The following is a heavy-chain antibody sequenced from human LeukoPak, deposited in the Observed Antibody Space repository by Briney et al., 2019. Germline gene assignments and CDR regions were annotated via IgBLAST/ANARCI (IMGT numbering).Heavy chain of an antibody. D-gene: IGHD3-3*01. CDR1: VGSISSGSYY. CDR2: IYTSGST. J-gene: IGHJ5*02. Sequence: PSQTLSLTCTVSVGSISSGSYYWSWIRQPAGKGLEWIGRIYTSGSTNYNPSLKSRVTISVDTSKNHFSLKLSSVTAADTAVYYCARARYDFWSGSGFDPWGQGTLVTVSS. CDR3: ARARYDFWSGSGFDP. V-gene: IGHV4-61*02.